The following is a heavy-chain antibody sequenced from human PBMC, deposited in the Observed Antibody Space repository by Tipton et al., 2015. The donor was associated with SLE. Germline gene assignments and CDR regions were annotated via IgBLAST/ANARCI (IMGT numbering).Heavy chain of an antibody. CDR2: INPSAGST. CDR1: GYTFTSYY. J-gene: IGHJ4*02. Sequence: QSGAEAKKPGASVKVSCKASGYTFTSYYMHWVRQAPGQGLEWMGVINPSAGSTSYAQKFQGRVIMTRDTSTRTAYMELSSLRSEDTAVYYCARDGSSSSYFDYWGQGTLVTVSS. CDR3: ARDGSSSSYFDY. V-gene: IGHV1-46*01. D-gene: IGHD6-13*01.